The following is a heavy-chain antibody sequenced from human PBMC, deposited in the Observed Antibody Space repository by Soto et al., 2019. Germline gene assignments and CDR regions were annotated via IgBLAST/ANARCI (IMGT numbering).Heavy chain of an antibody. CDR1: GFTFSSYA. J-gene: IGHJ4*02. V-gene: IGHV3-23*01. CDR3: AKVLVRGVIIGDFDY. CDR2: ISGSGGST. Sequence: GGSLRLSCAASGFTFSSYAMSWVRQAPGKGLEWVSAISGSGGSTYYADSVKGRFTISRDNSKNTLYLQMNSLRAEDTAVYYCAKVLVRGVIIGDFDYWGQGTLVTVSS. D-gene: IGHD3-10*01.